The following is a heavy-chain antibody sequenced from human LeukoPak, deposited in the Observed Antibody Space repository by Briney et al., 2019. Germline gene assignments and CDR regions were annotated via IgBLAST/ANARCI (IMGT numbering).Heavy chain of an antibody. CDR3: AIASGNYFLDY. CDR1: GYSFTDYY. CDR2: INPKSGGT. V-gene: IGHV1-2*06. J-gene: IGHJ4*02. Sequence: ASVKVSCKASGYSFTDYYIHWVRQAPGQGLEWMGRINPKSGGTNYAQKFQDRVTMTRDTSINTAYMELSSLRSDDTAVYYCAIASGNYFLDYWGQGTLVIVSS. D-gene: IGHD1-7*01.